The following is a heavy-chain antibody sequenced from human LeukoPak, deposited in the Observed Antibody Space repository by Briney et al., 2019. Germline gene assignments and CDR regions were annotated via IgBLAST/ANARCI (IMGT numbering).Heavy chain of an antibody. CDR1: GYTFTSYD. CDR2: MNPNSGNT. J-gene: IGHJ4*02. D-gene: IGHD2-2*01. CDR3: ARRQALVVPAAILGY. V-gene: IGHV1-8*01. Sequence: ASVKASCKASGYTFTSYDINWVRQATGQRLEWRGWMNPNSGNTGYAQKFQGRVTMTKNTSISTAYMELSSLRSEDTAVYYCARRQALVVPAAILGYWGQGTLVTVSS.